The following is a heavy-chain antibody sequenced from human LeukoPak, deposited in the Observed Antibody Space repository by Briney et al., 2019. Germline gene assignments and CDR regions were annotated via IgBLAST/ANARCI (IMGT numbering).Heavy chain of an antibody. J-gene: IGHJ4*02. CDR3: ARDRAYGDYLDY. D-gene: IGHD4-17*01. CDR1: GFTFSTYS. CDR2: INSDGSST. Sequence: GGSLRLSCAASGFTFSTYSMNWVRQAPGKGLVWVSRINSDGSSTSYADSVKGRFTISRDNAKNTLYLQMNSLRAEDTAVYYCARDRAYGDYLDYWGQGTLVTVSS. V-gene: IGHV3-74*01.